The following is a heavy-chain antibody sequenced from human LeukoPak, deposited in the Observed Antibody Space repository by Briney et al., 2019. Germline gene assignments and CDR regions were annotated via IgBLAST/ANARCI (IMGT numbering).Heavy chain of an antibody. V-gene: IGHV1-8*01. CDR1: GYTFTSYG. Sequence: ASVKVSCKASGYTFTSYGISWVRQATGQGLEWMGWMNPNSGNTGYAQKFQGRVTMTRNTSISTAYMELSSLRSEDTAVYYCASIAVAGTGVDPWGQGTLVTVSS. CDR2: MNPNSGNT. J-gene: IGHJ5*02. D-gene: IGHD6-19*01. CDR3: ASIAVAGTGVDP.